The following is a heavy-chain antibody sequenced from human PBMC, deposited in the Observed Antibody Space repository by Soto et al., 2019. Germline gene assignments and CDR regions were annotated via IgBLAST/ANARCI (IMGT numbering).Heavy chain of an antibody. D-gene: IGHD2-2*01. V-gene: IGHV3-11*01. CDR2: ISSSGSTI. CDR3: ARVDSTSWHPYYYYGMDV. J-gene: IGHJ6*02. CDR1: GFTFSDYY. Sequence: KAGGSLRLSCAASGFTFSDYYMSWIRQAPGKGLEWVSYISSSGSTIYYADSVKGRFTISRDNAKNSLYLQMNSLRAEDTAVYYCARVDSTSWHPYYYYGMDVWGQGTTVTVSS.